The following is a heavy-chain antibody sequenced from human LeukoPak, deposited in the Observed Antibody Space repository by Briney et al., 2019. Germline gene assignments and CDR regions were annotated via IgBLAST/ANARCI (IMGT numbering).Heavy chain of an antibody. V-gene: IGHV3-23*01. Sequence: GGSLRLSCAASGFTFSSYWMHWVRQAPGQGLEWVSVISDSGDYTSYADSVRGRFTISRDNSRNTLYLQMISLRPEDTAVYYCAKDTSIGKYCTNGVCSPFDYWGQGTLVTVSS. CDR1: GFTFSSYW. D-gene: IGHD2-8*01. J-gene: IGHJ4*02. CDR2: ISDSGDYT. CDR3: AKDTSIGKYCTNGVCSPFDY.